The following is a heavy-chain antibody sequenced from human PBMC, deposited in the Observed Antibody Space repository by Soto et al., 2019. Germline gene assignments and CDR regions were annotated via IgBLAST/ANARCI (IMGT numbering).Heavy chain of an antibody. D-gene: IGHD5-12*01. J-gene: IGHJ4*02. Sequence: EVQLVESGGGLVQPGGSLSLSCAASGFPFSDHYMDWVRQAPGKGLEWIGRIKNKPKSYTTQYAASVKGRFTISRDDSINSLHLQMESLRADDTAVYYCARYIVATKYLDYWGQGTLVTVSS. CDR2: IKNKPKSYTT. CDR3: ARYIVATKYLDY. CDR1: GFPFSDHY. V-gene: IGHV3-72*01.